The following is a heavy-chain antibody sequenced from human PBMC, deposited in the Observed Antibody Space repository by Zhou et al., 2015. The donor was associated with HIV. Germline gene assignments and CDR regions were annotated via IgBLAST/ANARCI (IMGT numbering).Heavy chain of an antibody. J-gene: IGHJ4*02. CDR2: QPFPSGDT. V-gene: IGHV1-18*01. D-gene: IGHD4-17*01. Sequence: QVHLVQSGAEVKKPGASVKVSCKASGYRFSDYGITWVRQAQGQGLQWVGVDQPFPSGDTRYGQNLQDRVIMTTDTSTSTAYLELRSLTSDDTAMYYCASGVGRRCSHWGRGNPCSPSPQ. CDR1: GYRFSDYG. CDR3: ASGVGRRCSH.